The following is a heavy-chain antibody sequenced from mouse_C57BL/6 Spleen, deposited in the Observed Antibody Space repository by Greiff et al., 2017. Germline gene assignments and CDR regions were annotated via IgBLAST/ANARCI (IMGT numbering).Heavy chain of an antibody. V-gene: IGHV1-81*01. D-gene: IGHD1-1*01. CDR3: AREEITTVVAKGNYFDY. Sequence: QVQLQQSGAELARPGASVKLSCKASGYTFTSYGISWVKQRTGQGLEWIGEIYPRSGNTYYNEKFKGKATLTADKSSSTAYMELRSLTSEDSAVYFCAREEITTVVAKGNYFDYGGQGTTLTVSS. CDR2: IYPRSGNT. CDR1: GYTFTSYG. J-gene: IGHJ2*01.